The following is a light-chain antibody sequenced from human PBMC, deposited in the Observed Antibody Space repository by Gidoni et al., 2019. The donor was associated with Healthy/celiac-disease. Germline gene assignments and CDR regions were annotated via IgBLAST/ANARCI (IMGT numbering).Light chain of an antibody. J-gene: IGKJ1*01. CDR3: QQSYSTLWG. Sequence: DIQMTQYPSSLSASVGDRVTITCRASQSIRSYLNWYQHQPGKDPKLLIDAASSLQRWVPSRFSGNGSETDFTLTISSLQPGDFATYYCQQSYSTLWGFGEGAKVEIK. CDR2: AAS. V-gene: IGKV1-39*01. CDR1: QSIRSY.